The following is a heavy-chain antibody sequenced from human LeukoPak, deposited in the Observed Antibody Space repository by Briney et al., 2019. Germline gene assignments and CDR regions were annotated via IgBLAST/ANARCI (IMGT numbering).Heavy chain of an antibody. CDR3: ARDYDSSGYSSHFDY. Sequence: ASVKVSCKASGYTFTSYGISWVRQAPVQGLEWMGWISAYNGNTNYAQKLQGRVTMTTDTSTSTAYMELRSLRSDDTAVYYCARDYDSSGYSSHFDYWGQGTLVTVSS. J-gene: IGHJ4*02. D-gene: IGHD3-22*01. CDR1: GYTFTSYG. CDR2: ISAYNGNT. V-gene: IGHV1-18*01.